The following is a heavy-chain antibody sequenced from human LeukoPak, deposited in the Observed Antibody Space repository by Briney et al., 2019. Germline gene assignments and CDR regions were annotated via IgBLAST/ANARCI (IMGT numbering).Heavy chain of an antibody. J-gene: IGHJ5*02. D-gene: IGHD5-24*01. CDR2: IYHSGST. Sequence: SQTLSLTCTVSGGSISSGGYYWSWIRQPPGKGLEWIGYIYHSGSTYYNPSLKSRVTISVDTSKNQFSLKLSSVTAADTAVYYCARVMVEMATNWFDPWGQGTLVTVSS. V-gene: IGHV4-30-2*01. CDR1: GGSISSGGYY. CDR3: ARVMVEMATNWFDP.